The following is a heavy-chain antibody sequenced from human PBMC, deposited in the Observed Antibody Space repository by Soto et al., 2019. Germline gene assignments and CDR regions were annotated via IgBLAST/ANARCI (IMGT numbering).Heavy chain of an antibody. Sequence: ASVKVSCKASGGTFSSYAISWVRQAPGQGLEWMGGIIPIFGTANYAQKFQGRVTITADESTSTAYMELSSLRSEDTAVYYCARGLILGYCSSTSCPSFYYWGQGTLVTVSS. CDR1: GGTFSSYA. CDR2: IIPIFGTA. V-gene: IGHV1-69*13. CDR3: ARGLILGYCSSTSCPSFYY. D-gene: IGHD2-2*01. J-gene: IGHJ4*02.